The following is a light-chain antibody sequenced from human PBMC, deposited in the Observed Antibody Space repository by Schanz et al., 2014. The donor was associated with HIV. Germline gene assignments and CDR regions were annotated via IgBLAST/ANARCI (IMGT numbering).Light chain of an antibody. CDR1: ESISASY. J-gene: IGKJ1*01. Sequence: EIVLTQSPDTLSLSPGERATLSCRASESISASYLAWYQQKPGQSPRLLIHGAATRATGIPARFSGSGSGTEFTLTINSLQSEDFAFYYCQQYSNWRTFGQGTKVEIK. CDR3: QQYSNWRT. CDR2: GAA. V-gene: IGKV3-15*01.